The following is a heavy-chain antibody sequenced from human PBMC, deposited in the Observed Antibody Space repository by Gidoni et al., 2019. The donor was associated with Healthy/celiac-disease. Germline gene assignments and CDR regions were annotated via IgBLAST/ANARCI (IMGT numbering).Heavy chain of an antibody. V-gene: IGHV3-11*01. Sequence: QVQLVESGGGLVKPGGYLRLSWAASGFTFSDYYSSWIRQAPGKGLEWGSYFSSSGSTIYYADSVKGRFTISRYNATNSLYLQMNSLSAEDTAVYYCARAGSYDISGSYPLSFDYWGQGTLVTVSS. CDR2: FSSSGSTI. CDR1: GFTFSDYY. CDR3: ARAGSYDISGSYPLSFDY. J-gene: IGHJ4*02. D-gene: IGHD3-22*01.